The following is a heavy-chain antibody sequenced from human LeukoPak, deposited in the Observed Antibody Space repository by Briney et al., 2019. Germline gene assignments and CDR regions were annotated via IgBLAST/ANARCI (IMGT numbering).Heavy chain of an antibody. CDR3: ASATRSYYDSSGYLDY. D-gene: IGHD3-22*01. Sequence: GASVKVSCKASGGTFSSYAISWVRQAPGQGLERMGRIIPILGIANYAQKFQGRVTITADKSTSTAYMELSSLRSEDTAVYYCASATRSYYDSSGYLDYWGQGTLVTVSS. CDR2: IIPILGIA. V-gene: IGHV1-69*04. CDR1: GGTFSSYA. J-gene: IGHJ4*02.